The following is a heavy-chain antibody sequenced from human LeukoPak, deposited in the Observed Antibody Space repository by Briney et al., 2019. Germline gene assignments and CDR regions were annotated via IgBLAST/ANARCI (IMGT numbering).Heavy chain of an antibody. Sequence: ASVKVSCKASGYTFTSSGISWVRQAPGQGLEWMGWISAYNGNTNYAQKLQGRVTMTTDTSTSTAYMELRSLRSDDTAVYYCARGFYLVVATGFWFDPWGQGTLVTVSS. D-gene: IGHD1-26*01. CDR1: GYTFTSSG. V-gene: IGHV1-18*01. J-gene: IGHJ5*02. CDR3: ARGFYLVVATGFWFDP. CDR2: ISAYNGNT.